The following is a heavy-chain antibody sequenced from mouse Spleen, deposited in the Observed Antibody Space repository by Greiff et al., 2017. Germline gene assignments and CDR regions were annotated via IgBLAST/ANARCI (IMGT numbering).Heavy chain of an antibody. CDR2: IDPSDSYT. CDR3: ARGGDY. CDR1: GYTFTSYW. Sequence: QVQLQQPGAELVKPGASVKLSCKASGYTFTSYWMQWVQQRPGQGLEWIGEIDPSDSYTNYNQKFKGKATLTVDTSSSTAYMQLSSLTSEDSAVYYCARGGDYWGQGTSVTGSS. V-gene: IGHV1-50*01. J-gene: IGHJ4*01.